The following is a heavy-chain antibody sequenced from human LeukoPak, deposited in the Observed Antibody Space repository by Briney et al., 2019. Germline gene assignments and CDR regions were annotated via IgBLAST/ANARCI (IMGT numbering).Heavy chain of an antibody. CDR3: AKDRGAAVVYFQY. V-gene: IGHV3-30*18. CDR1: RFTFSDYG. D-gene: IGHD6-13*01. Sequence: GGSLRLACAASRFTFSDYGMHWVRQAPGKGLEWVATISYDGRHTFYGDSVKGRFTISRDNSMNTLYLQINSLITEDTGIYSCAKDRGAAVVYFQYWGQGTLVTVSS. J-gene: IGHJ1*01. CDR2: ISYDGRHT.